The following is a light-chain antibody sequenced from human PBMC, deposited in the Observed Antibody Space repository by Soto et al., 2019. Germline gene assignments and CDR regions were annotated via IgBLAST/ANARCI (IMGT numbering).Light chain of an antibody. CDR3: QQRFDWPKIT. CDR2: DAS. V-gene: IGKV3-11*01. CDR1: QSVNSD. J-gene: IGKJ5*01. Sequence: EIVLTQSPATLSVSPGNRATRSCRASQSVNSDLAWYQQKPGQAPRLLIYDASSRATGIPDRFSGSGSGADFTLTISSLEPEDFGVFYCQQRFDWPKITFGQGTRLEIK.